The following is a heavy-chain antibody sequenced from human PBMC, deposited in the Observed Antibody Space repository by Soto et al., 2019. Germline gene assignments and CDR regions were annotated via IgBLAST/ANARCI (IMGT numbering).Heavy chain of an antibody. CDR2: IYSGGST. CDR3: ARRHSATWLFDY. J-gene: IGHJ4*02. V-gene: IGHV4-39*01. Sequence: SETLSLTCAVSGGAISGRSNYWGWIRQPPGKGLEYIGSIYSGGSTYYNPSLKSRVTLSVDATQNQFSLRLTSVTAADTAVYYCARRHSATWLFDYWGLGNLVTGS. D-gene: IGHD5-18*01. CDR1: GGAISGRSNY.